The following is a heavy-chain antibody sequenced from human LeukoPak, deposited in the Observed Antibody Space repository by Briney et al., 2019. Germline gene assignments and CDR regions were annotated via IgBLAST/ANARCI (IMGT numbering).Heavy chain of an antibody. CDR3: ARPVWSGSYYAYGWGY. CDR1: GYTFTGYY. CDR2: INPNSGGT. V-gene: IGHV1-2*02. Sequence: ASVKVSCKASGYTFTGYYMHWVRQAPGQGLEWMGWINPNSGGTNYAQKFQGRVTMTRDTSISTAYMELSRLRSDDTAVYYCARPVWSGSYYAYGWGYWGQGTLVTVSS. J-gene: IGHJ4*02. D-gene: IGHD1-26*01.